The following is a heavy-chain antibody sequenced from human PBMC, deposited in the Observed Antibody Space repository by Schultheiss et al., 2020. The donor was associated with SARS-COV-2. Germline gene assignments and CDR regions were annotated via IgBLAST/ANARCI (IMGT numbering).Heavy chain of an antibody. J-gene: IGHJ6*03. Sequence: SETLSLTCTVSGGSISSYYWSWIRQPAGKGLEWIGRIYTSGSTNYNPSLKSRVTISVDTSKNQFSLKLSSVTAADTAVYYCARRSGNGYYYYMDVWGKGTTVTVSS. CDR3: ARRSGNGYYYYMDV. V-gene: IGHV4-4*07. D-gene: IGHD4-23*01. CDR2: IYTSGST. CDR1: GGSISSYY.